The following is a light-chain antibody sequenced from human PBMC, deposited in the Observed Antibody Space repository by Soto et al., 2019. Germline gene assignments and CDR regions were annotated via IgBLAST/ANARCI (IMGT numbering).Light chain of an antibody. J-gene: IGKJ1*01. CDR3: QQYGSSGT. CDR1: QSVSSY. CDR2: GAS. V-gene: IGKV3-20*01. Sequence: EIVLTQSPATLRLSPGERATLSCRASQSVSSYLAWYQQKPGQAPRLLIYGASNRATGIPDRFSGSGSGTDFTLTISRLEPEDFAVYYCQQYGSSGTFGQGTKVDIK.